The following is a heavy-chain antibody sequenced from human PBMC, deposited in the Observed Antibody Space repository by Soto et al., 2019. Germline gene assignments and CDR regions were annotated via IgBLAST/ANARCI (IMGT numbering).Heavy chain of an antibody. J-gene: IGHJ6*02. CDR3: ARGSSPYGMDV. Sequence: GESLKISGAASGYSFSNHWIGWVRQMPGKGLEWMGIIYPGDSDTRYSPSFQGQVTISADKSISTAYLQWSSLKASDTAMYYCARGSSPYGMDVWGQGTTVTVSS. CDR1: GYSFSNHW. D-gene: IGHD6-19*01. V-gene: IGHV5-51*01. CDR2: IYPGDSDT.